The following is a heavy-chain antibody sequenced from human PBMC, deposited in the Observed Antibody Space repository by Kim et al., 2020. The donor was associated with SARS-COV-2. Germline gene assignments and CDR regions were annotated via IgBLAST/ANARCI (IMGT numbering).Heavy chain of an antibody. V-gene: IGHV3-49*04. CDR3: CRSGAGRDYLEF. D-gene: IGHD6-19*01. CDR2: IRSKAYGGST. CDR1: GFTFADYA. Sequence: GGSLRLSCTASGFTFADYAINWVRQGPGKGLEWVGFIRSKAYGGSTEYVASVKGRFTISRDDSESIASLQLDRLNTGDTAIYYCCRSGAGRDYLEFSGQG. J-gene: IGHJ4*02.